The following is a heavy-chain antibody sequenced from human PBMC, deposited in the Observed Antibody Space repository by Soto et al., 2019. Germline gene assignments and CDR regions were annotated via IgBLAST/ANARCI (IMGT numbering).Heavy chain of an antibody. J-gene: IGHJ4*02. CDR2: INAYNGNT. V-gene: IGHV1-18*01. D-gene: IGHD6-25*01. Sequence: ASVKVSCKASGYTFTSYGISWVRQAPGKGLEWMGCINAYNGNTNYAQKLQGRVTMTEDTSTDTAYMELSSLRSEDTAVYYCATEEAARKLDYWGQGTLVTVS. CDR1: GYTFTSYG. CDR3: ATEEAARKLDY.